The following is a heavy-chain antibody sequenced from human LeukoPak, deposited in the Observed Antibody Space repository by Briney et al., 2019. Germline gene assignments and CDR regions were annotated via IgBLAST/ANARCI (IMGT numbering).Heavy chain of an antibody. D-gene: IGHD3-22*01. CDR1: GGSISSGSYY. CDR2: IYTSGST. CDR3: ASHSSGYYYYFDY. Sequence: SQTLSLTCTVSGGSISSGSYYWRWIRQPAGKGLEWIGRIYTSGSTNYNPSLKSRVTISVDTSKNQFSLKLSSVTVADTAVYYCASHSSGYYYYFDYWGQGTLVTVSS. J-gene: IGHJ4*02. V-gene: IGHV4-61*02.